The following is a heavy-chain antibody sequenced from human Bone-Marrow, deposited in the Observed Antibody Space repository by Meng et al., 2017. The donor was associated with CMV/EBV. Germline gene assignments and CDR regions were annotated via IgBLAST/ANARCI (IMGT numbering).Heavy chain of an antibody. V-gene: IGHV3-7*03. CDR2: IKPDGSEK. D-gene: IGHD2-2*01. CDR3: ARGTSGVPGQDAAFDL. Sequence: GGSLRLSCAASGFTFNTYWMSWVRQAPGKGLEWVANIKPDGSEKYYVDSVKGRFTISRDNAKNSLYLQMNSLRVEDTAVYYCARGTSGVPGQDAAFDLWGQGTMVTVSS. CDR1: GFTFNTYW. J-gene: IGHJ3*01.